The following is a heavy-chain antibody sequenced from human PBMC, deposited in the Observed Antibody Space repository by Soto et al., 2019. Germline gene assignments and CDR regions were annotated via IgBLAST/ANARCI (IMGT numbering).Heavy chain of an antibody. V-gene: IGHV4-59*01. J-gene: IGHJ6*02. CDR1: GSSISSYY. CDR2: IYYSGST. CDR3: ASSHYDILTGYYNGDYYYYGMDV. Sequence: SETLSLTCTVAGSSISSYYCSWIRQPPGKGLEWIGYIYYSGSTNYNPTLKSRVTISVDTSKNPFSLKLSTVTAADTAVYYCASSHYDILTGYYNGDYYYYGMDVWGQGTTVT. D-gene: IGHD3-9*01.